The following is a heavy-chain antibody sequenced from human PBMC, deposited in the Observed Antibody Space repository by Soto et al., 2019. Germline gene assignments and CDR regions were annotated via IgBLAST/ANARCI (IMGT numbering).Heavy chain of an antibody. CDR3: ARDIMAAAPDY. CDR2: ISVYNDSP. J-gene: IGHJ4*02. CDR1: GYTLANYG. Sequence: ASVKVSCKASGYTLANYGINWVRQAPGQGLEWVGWISVYNDSPTYAQKFQGRVTMTTDISTSTAYMELSSLRSEDTAVYYCARDIMAAAPDYWGQGTLVTVSS. D-gene: IGHD6-13*01. V-gene: IGHV1-18*01.